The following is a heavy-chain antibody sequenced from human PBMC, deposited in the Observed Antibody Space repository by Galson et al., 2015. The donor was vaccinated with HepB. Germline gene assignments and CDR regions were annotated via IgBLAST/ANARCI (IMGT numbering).Heavy chain of an antibody. CDR1: GYTFDDYT. CDR3: AKDIASIGGWRYFDY. Sequence: SLRLSCAASGYTFDDYTMHWVRQAPGKGLEWVSLISWDGGSTYYADSVKGRFTISRDNSINSLYLQMNSLRTEDTALYYCAKDIASIGGWRYFDYWGQGTLVTVSS. J-gene: IGHJ4*02. CDR2: ISWDGGST. D-gene: IGHD6-19*01. V-gene: IGHV3-43*01.